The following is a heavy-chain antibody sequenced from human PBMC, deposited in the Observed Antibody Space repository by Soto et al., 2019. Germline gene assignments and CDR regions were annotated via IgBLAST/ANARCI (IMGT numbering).Heavy chain of an antibody. J-gene: IGHJ4*02. CDR1: GFTFSTYA. Sequence: PGGSLRLSCAASGFTFSTYAMSWVRQAPGKGLEWVSTITDSGRSTFYADSVKGRFIISRDNSKNTLYLQMHTLGAEDTAVYYCEVLNVNFDYWGQGTLVTVSS. V-gene: IGHV3-23*01. CDR3: EVLNVNFDY. D-gene: IGHD1-1*01. CDR2: ITDSGRST.